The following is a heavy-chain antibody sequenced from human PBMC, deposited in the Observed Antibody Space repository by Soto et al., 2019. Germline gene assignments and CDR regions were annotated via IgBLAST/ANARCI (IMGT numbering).Heavy chain of an antibody. CDR3: ARSQGSSTSLEIYYYYYYGMDV. Sequence: QVQLVSSGAEVMKPGSSVKVSCKASGGTFSSYAISWVRQAPGQGLEWMGGIIPISGTANYAQKFQGRVTITADESTSTAYMELSSLRSEDTAVYYCARSQGSSTSLEIYYYYYYGMDVWGQGTTVTVSS. CDR2: IIPISGTA. J-gene: IGHJ6*02. CDR1: GGTFSSYA. V-gene: IGHV1-69*01. D-gene: IGHD2-2*01.